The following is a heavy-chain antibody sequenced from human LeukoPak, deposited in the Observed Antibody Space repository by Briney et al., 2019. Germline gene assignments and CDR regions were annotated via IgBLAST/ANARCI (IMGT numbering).Heavy chain of an antibody. Sequence: GGSLRLSCAASGFTFSSYWMSWVRQAPGKGLEWVANIKQDGSGKYYVDSVKGRFTISRDDAKNSLYLQMNSLRAEDTAVYYCARDTTIFGVVPLYYMDVWGKGTTVTVSS. CDR2: IKQDGSGK. V-gene: IGHV3-7*01. D-gene: IGHD3-3*01. CDR1: GFTFSSYW. CDR3: ARDTTIFGVVPLYYMDV. J-gene: IGHJ6*03.